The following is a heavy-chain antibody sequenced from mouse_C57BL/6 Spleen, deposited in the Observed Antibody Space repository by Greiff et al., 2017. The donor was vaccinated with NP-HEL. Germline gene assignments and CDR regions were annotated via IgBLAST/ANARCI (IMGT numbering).Heavy chain of an antibody. J-gene: IGHJ3*01. CDR2: IYPGDGDT. Sequence: QVQLQQSGAELVKPGASVKISCKASGYAFSSYWMNWVKQRPGTGLEWIGQIYPGDGDTNYNGKFKGKATLTADKSSSTAYMQLSSLTSEDSAVYFCASQLTGTLAYWGQGTLVTVSA. CDR3: ASQLTGTLAY. CDR1: GYAFSSYW. V-gene: IGHV1-80*01. D-gene: IGHD4-1*01.